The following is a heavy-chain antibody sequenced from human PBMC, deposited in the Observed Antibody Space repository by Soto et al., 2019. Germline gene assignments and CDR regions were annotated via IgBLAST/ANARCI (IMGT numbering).Heavy chain of an antibody. CDR3: ASLGSGVDY. CDR1: GFTFSSYW. CDR2: IKQDGSEK. D-gene: IGHD6-19*01. Sequence: GGSLRLSCAASGFTFSSYWMSWVRQAPGKGLEWVANIKQDGSEKYYVDSVKGRFTISRDNSKNTLYLQMNSLRAEDTAVYYCASLGSGVDYWGQGTLVTVSS. V-gene: IGHV3-7*01. J-gene: IGHJ4*02.